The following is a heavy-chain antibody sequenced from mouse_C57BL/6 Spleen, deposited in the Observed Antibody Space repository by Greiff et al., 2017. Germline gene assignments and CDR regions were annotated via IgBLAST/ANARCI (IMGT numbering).Heavy chain of an antibody. D-gene: IGHD1-1*01. V-gene: IGHV1-55*01. CDR2: IYPGSGST. CDR3: ARFITTVDWYFDV. Sequence: QVQLQQPGAELVKPGASVKMSCKASGYTFTSYWITWVKQRPGQGLEWIGDIYPGSGSTNYNEKFKSKATLTVETSSSTAYMQLSSLTSEDSAVYYCARFITTVDWYFDVWGTGTTVTVSS. CDR1: GYTFTSYW. J-gene: IGHJ1*03.